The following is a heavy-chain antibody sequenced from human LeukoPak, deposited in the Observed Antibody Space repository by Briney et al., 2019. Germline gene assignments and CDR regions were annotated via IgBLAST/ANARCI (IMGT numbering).Heavy chain of an antibody. J-gene: IGHJ4*02. CDR3: AKDNGGYFDY. CDR1: GFTFSSYG. V-gene: IGHV3-30*18. CDR2: ISYDGSNK. Sequence: GGSLRLSCAASGFTFSSYGMHWVRQAPGKGLEWVAVISYDGSNKYYADSVKGRFTISRDNSKNTLYLQMNSLRAEDTAVHYCAKDNGGYFDYWGQGTLVTVSS. D-gene: IGHD3-10*01.